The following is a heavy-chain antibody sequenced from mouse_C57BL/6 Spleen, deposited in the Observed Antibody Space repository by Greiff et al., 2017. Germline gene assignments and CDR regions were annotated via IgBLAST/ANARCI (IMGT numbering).Heavy chain of an antibody. CDR3: ARGDHGYCAMDY. J-gene: IGHJ4*01. D-gene: IGHD2-13*01. CDR1: GYAFSSSW. Sequence: VQLQQSGPELMKPGASVKISCKASGYAFSSSWMNWVKQRPGKGLEWIGRIFPGGGDTNYNGKFKGKATMTADKSSSTAYMQLSSLASEDSAVYFCARGDHGYCAMDYWGQGTSVTVSS. CDR2: IFPGGGDT. V-gene: IGHV1-82*01.